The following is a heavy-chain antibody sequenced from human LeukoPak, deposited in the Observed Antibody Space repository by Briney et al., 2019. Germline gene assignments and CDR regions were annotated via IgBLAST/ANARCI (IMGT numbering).Heavy chain of an antibody. J-gene: IGHJ3*02. CDR2: INAGNGNT. D-gene: IGHD2-2*01. CDR1: GYTFTSYA. Sequence: ASVKVSCKASGYTFTSYAMHWVRQAPGQRLEWMGWINAGNGNTKYSQKFQGRVTITRDTSASTAYMELSSLRSEDTAVYYCARASGYCSSTSCYQHAFDIWGQGTMVTVSS. CDR3: ARASGYCSSTSCYQHAFDI. V-gene: IGHV1-3*01.